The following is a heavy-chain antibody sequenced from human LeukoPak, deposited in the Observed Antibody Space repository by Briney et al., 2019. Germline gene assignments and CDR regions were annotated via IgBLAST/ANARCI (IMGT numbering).Heavy chain of an antibody. CDR1: GVSISSSSYY. D-gene: IGHD2-21*02. J-gene: IGHJ3*02. Sequence: SETLSLTCTVSGVSISSSSYYWGWIRQPPGKGLEWIGNIYYSGRTYCSTSLKSRVTISVDTSKNQFSLNLTSVTAADTAVYYCARHPRGPKKMVSGIHPSGAFDIWGQGTMVTVSS. V-gene: IGHV4-39*01. CDR2: IYYSGRT. CDR3: ARHPRGPKKMVSGIHPSGAFDI.